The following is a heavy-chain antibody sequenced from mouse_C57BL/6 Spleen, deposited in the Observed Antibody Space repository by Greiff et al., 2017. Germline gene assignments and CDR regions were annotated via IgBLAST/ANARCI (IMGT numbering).Heavy chain of an antibody. CDR1: GYTFTSYW. V-gene: IGHV1-55*01. Sequence: QVQLQQPGAELVKPGASVKMSCKASGYTFTSYWITWVKQRPGQGLEWIGDIYPGSGSTNYNEKFKSKATLTVDKSSSTAYMQLSSLTSEDSAVYYCARQLGFDYWGQGTTLTVSS. CDR2: IYPGSGST. J-gene: IGHJ2*01. CDR3: ARQLGFDY. D-gene: IGHD3-1*01.